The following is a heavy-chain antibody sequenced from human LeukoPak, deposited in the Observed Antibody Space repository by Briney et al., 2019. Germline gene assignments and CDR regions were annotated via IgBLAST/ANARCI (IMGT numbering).Heavy chain of an antibody. J-gene: IGHJ4*02. CDR2: ISSSGSTI. V-gene: IGHV3-48*03. Sequence: GGSLRLSCAASGFTFSSYAMHWVRQAPGKGLEWVSYISSSGSTIYYADSVKGRFTISRDNAKNSLYLQMNSLRAEDTAVYYCARAVGYSGFSDYWGQGTLVTVSS. CDR3: ARAVGYSGFSDY. D-gene: IGHD5-12*01. CDR1: GFTFSSYA.